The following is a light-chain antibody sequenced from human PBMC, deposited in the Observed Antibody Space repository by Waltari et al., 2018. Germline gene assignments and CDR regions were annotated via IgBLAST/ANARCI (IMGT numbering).Light chain of an antibody. Sequence: QSALTQPASVSGSPGQSITISCTGTSSDVGGYNYVSWYQQHPGKAPKLMIYEVSNRPPGVSTRFSGSESGNTASLTIAGLQAEDEADYYCSSYTSSSTPHVVFGGGTKLTVL. V-gene: IGLV2-14*01. CDR1: SSDVGGYNY. J-gene: IGLJ2*01. CDR3: SSYTSSSTPHVV. CDR2: EVS.